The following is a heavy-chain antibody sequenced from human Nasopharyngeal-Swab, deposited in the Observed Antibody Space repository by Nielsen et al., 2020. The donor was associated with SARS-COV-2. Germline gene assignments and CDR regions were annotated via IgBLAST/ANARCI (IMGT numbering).Heavy chain of an antibody. CDR3: AKAWDGSGRYYYYYGMDV. Sequence: GESLQISCAASGFTFSSYWMHWVRQAPGKGLVWVSRINSDGSSTSYADSVKGRFTISRDNAKNTLYLQMNSLRAEDTALYYCAKAWDGSGRYYYYYGMDVWGQGTTVTVSS. V-gene: IGHV3-74*01. CDR1: GFTFSSYW. CDR2: INSDGSST. D-gene: IGHD3-10*01. J-gene: IGHJ6*02.